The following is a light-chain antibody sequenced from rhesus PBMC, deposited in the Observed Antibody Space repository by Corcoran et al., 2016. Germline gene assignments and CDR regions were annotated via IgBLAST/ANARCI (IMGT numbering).Light chain of an antibody. CDR1: SSDIGDYDS. CDR2: DVS. V-gene: IGLV2-32*02. Sequence: QAALTQPRSVSGSPGQSVTISCAGASSDIGDYDSVSWYQQHPGTVPKLLIYDVSKRPSGVSDRFSGSKSGNTASLTISGLQPEDGAHYHCSSFVGSNVFFFGDGTRLTVL. J-gene: IGLJ1*01. CDR3: SSFVGSNVFF.